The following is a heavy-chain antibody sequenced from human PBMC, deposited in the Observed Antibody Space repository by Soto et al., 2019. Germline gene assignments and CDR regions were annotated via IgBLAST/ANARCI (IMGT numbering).Heavy chain of an antibody. D-gene: IGHD3-22*01. CDR3: ARIWDYYDSRGFDP. CDR1: GTTCTSYW. CDR2: IYPGDSDT. V-gene: IGHV5-51*01. J-gene: IGHJ5*02. Sequence: XEPLKMSYNSPGTTCTSYWTGLVRQGPGKGLEWMGIIYPGDSDTRYSPSFQGQVTISADKSISTAYLQWSSLKASGTAMYYCARIWDYYDSRGFDPWGQRTLVTVSS.